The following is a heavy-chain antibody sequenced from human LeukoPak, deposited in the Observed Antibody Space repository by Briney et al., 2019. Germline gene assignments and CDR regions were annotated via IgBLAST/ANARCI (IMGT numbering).Heavy chain of an antibody. D-gene: IGHD5-18*01. CDR1: GFTFANYA. J-gene: IGHJ4*02. CDR2: ISGSGGST. Sequence: GGSLRLSCVASGFTFANYAMSWVRQAPGKGLEWVSAISGSGGSTYYAESVKGRFTISRDNPKNTLYLQMNSLRAEDTAVYYCAKIGYSYGCIDYWGQGTLVTVSS. CDR3: AKIGYSYGCIDY. V-gene: IGHV3-23*01.